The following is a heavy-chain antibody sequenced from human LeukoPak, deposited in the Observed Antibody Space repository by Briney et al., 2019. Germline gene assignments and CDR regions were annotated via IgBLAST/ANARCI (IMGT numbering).Heavy chain of an antibody. CDR1: GDSISTYY. Sequence: SETLSLTCTVSGDSISTYYWSWIRQPPGKGLEWIGYVYYTGSTNHNPSLRSRVTISVDTSKNQFSLKMSSVTAADTAVYYCAWARIAVSYFDYWGQGALVTVSS. CDR3: AWARIAVSYFDY. D-gene: IGHD6-6*01. J-gene: IGHJ4*02. CDR2: VYYTGST. V-gene: IGHV4-59*01.